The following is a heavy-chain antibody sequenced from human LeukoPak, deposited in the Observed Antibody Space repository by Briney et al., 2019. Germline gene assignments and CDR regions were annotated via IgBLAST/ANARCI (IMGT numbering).Heavy chain of an antibody. D-gene: IGHD3-22*01. V-gene: IGHV4-4*02. CDR3: ARFNYYDSSGTFDY. J-gene: IGHJ4*02. CDR2: ISHRGST. CDR1: GGSISTNPYW. Sequence: PSETLSLTCTVSGGSISTNPYWWTWVRQPPGKGLEWIGEISHRGSTKYNPSLRSRVTISADGSKNQFSLTFSSVTAADTAVYYCARFNYYDSSGTFDYWGQGTLVTVSS.